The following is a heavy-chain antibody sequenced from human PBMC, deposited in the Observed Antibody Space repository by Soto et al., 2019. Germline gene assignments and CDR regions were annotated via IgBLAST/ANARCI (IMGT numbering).Heavy chain of an antibody. CDR1: GYTFTSYG. V-gene: IGHV1-3*01. J-gene: IGHJ4*02. D-gene: IGHD2-2*01. CDR3: ARDLEGYIVVVPPGY. CDR2: INAGNGNT. Sequence: GASVKVSSKASGYTFTSYGITWVRQAPGQGLEWMGWINAGNGNTKYSQKFQGRVTITRDTSASTAYMELSSLRSEDTAVYYCARDLEGYIVVVPPGYWGQGTLVTVSS.